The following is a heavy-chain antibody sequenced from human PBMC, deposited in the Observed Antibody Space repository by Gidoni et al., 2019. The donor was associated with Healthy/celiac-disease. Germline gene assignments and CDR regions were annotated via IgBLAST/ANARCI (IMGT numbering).Heavy chain of an antibody. V-gene: IGHV4-30-4*01. CDR1: GGSISRGDSY. CDR2: IYYSGST. J-gene: IGHJ6*02. CDR3: ARVFGVVINTYGMDV. D-gene: IGHD3-3*01. Sequence: QVQLQESGPGLVKPSQTLSLPCPVSGGSISRGDSYWSWIRQPPGKGLEWIGYIYYSGSTYYNPSLKSRVTISVDTSKNQFSLKLSSVTAADTAVYYCARVFGVVINTYGMDVWGQGTTVTVSS.